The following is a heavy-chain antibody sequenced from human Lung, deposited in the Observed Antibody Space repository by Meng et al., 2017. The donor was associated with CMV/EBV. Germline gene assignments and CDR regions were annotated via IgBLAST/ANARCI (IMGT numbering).Heavy chain of an antibody. Sequence: LSLTXAASGFTFSNNWMSWVRQAPGKGLEWVASIKKDGSEEYYVDSVKGRFTISRDNAKNSLYLQMNILRAEDTAVYYCARVGSSSGSYYYWGQGTVVNVAS. CDR1: GFTFSNNW. J-gene: IGHJ4*02. V-gene: IGHV3-7*01. CDR3: ARVGSSSGSYYY. D-gene: IGHD3-10*01. CDR2: IKKDGSEE.